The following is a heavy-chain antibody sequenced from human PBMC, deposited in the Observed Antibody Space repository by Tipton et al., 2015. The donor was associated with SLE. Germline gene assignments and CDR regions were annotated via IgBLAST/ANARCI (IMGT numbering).Heavy chain of an antibody. CDR1: GYSFTSYW. CDR2: IYPGDSDT. V-gene: IGHV5-51*01. D-gene: IGHD1-26*01. J-gene: IGHJ4*02. Sequence: QLVQSGAEVKKPGESLKISCKGSGYSFTSYWIGWVRQMPGKGLEWMGIIYPGDSDTRYSPSFQGQVTISADKSISTAYRHWSTWKAWETAMYYCAKRGRWDHFDYWGQGTLVTVSS. CDR3: AKRGRWDHFDY.